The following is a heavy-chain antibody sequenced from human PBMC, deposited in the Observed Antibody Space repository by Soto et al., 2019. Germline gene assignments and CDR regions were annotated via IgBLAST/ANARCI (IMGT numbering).Heavy chain of an antibody. Sequence: QVQLVQSGAEVKKPGTSVKVSCKASGYTFSTYDISWVRQATGRGLEWMGWMNPNTGNTGYAQKFRGRVTMTRNASTGTAYMELSSLRSEDTAVYYCARRKERSGPHYFDAWGQGTLVTVSS. CDR3: ARRKERSGPHYFDA. CDR2: MNPNTGNT. J-gene: IGHJ4*02. D-gene: IGHD6-25*01. V-gene: IGHV1-8*01. CDR1: GYTFSTYD.